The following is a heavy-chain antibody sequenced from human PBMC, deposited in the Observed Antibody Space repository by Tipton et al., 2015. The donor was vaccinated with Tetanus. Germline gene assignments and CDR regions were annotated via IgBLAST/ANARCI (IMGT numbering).Heavy chain of an antibody. Sequence: SLRLSCEASGFSFNDEAMHWVRQAPGKGLEWVSGINWNSGHIGYAASVKGRFTTSRDNAKNSLYLQMNSLRAEDTAVYYCARARGVAVAGGDYWGQGTLVTVSS. CDR3: ARARGVAVAGGDY. V-gene: IGHV3-9*01. CDR2: INWNSGHI. CDR1: GFSFNDEA. D-gene: IGHD6-19*01. J-gene: IGHJ4*02.